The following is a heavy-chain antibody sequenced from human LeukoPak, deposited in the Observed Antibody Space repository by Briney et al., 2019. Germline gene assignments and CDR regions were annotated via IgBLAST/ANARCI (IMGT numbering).Heavy chain of an antibody. CDR1: GYTLSDLN. J-gene: IGHJ4*02. CDR3: ATEPDWGSGTGA. D-gene: IGHD3-16*01. Sequence: ASVKVSCQVSGYTLSDLNIHWVRQAPGKGLEWMGGYDPEDGETIFAQRFQGRVTMTEDTSADIAYMELRSLRSDDTAVFYCATEPDWGSGTGAWGQGTLVTVSS. V-gene: IGHV1-24*01. CDR2: YDPEDGET.